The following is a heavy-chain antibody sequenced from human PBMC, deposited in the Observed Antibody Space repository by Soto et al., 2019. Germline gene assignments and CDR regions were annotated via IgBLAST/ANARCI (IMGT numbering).Heavy chain of an antibody. CDR2: IYYSGST. J-gene: IGHJ4*02. CDR1: GGSISSYY. V-gene: IGHV4-59*01. Sequence: PSETLSLTCTVSGGSISSYYWSWIRQPPGKGLEWIGYIYYSGSTNYNPSLKSRVTISVDTSKNQFSLKLSSVTAADTAVYYCATSSSYYDRLRFDYWGQRTLVTVSS. D-gene: IGHD3-22*01. CDR3: ATSSSYYDRLRFDY.